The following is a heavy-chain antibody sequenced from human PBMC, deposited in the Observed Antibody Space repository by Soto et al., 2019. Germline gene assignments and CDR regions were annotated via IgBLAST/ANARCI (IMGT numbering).Heavy chain of an antibody. V-gene: IGHV4-31*03. Sequence: SETLSLTCTVSGCSISSGGYYWSWIRQHPGKGLEWIGYMYYSGSTYYNPSLKSRVTLSVDTSKNQFSLKLNSVTAADTAVYYCARERHLKDYYDSSGTRPYYFDFWGQGTLVTVSS. D-gene: IGHD3-22*01. CDR2: MYYSGST. CDR1: GCSISSGGYY. J-gene: IGHJ4*02. CDR3: ARERHLKDYYDSSGTRPYYFDF.